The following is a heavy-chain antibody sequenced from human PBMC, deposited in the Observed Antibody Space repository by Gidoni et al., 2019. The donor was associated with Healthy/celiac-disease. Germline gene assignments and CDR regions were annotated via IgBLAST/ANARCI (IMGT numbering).Heavy chain of an antibody. CDR1: GGSISSYY. CDR3: ARQAGTSLYNWFDP. J-gene: IGHJ5*02. Sequence: QVQLQESGPGLVKPSETLSLTCTVSGGSISSYYWSWIRQPPGKGLEWIGYIYYSGSTNYNPSLKSRVTISVDTSKNQFSLKLSSVTAADTAVYYCARQAGTSLYNWFDPWGQGTLVTVSS. D-gene: IGHD6-19*01. V-gene: IGHV4-59*01. CDR2: IYYSGST.